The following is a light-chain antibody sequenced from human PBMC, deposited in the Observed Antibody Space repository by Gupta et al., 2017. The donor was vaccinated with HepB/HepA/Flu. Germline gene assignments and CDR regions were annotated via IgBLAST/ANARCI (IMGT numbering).Light chain of an antibody. CDR2: KIS. J-gene: IGKJ2*01. CDR3: KEATQFRT. V-gene: IGKV2-24*01. CDR1: QSLVHSEGNTD. Sequence: FITPAPPPSPVPPGQPASISFRSSQSLVHSEGNTDLSWLQQRPGQPPRLLIYKISNRFSGVQDRISGSGAGTDLTLKSRRVEAEDVGIYYCKEATQFRTFGQGTKLEIK.